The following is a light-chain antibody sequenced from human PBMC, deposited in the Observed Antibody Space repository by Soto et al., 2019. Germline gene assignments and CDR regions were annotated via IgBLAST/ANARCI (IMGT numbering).Light chain of an antibody. CDR2: KAS. CDR3: QQYNRYWT. J-gene: IGKJ1*01. V-gene: IGKV1-5*03. CDR1: QSISSW. Sequence: DLQMTQSPSTLSASVGDRVTLTCRASQSISSWLAWYQQKPGKAPKLLIYKASSLESGVPSRFSGSGSGTEFTLTISSLPPDDYATYYCQQYNRYWTFGQGTKVEIK.